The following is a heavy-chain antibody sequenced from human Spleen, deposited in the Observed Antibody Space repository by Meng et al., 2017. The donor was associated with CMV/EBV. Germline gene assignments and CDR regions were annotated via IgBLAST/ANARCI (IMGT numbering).Heavy chain of an antibody. V-gene: IGHV1-69*01. J-gene: IGHJ4*02. D-gene: IGHD2-2*02. CDR2: INPIFGTA. Sequence: SGGTLSSDTISWVRQAPGQGLEWMGGINPIFGTATYAQKFQGRVTIISDESTSTAYMNLRSLKSEDTAVYYCARDVGVVVPAAISFYWGQGTLVTVSS. CDR3: ARDVGVVVPAAISFY. CDR1: GGTLSSDT.